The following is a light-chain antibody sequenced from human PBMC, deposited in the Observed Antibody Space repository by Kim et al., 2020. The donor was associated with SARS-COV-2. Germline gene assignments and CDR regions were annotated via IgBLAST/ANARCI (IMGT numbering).Light chain of an antibody. V-gene: IGKV1-39*01. CDR2: AAS. Sequence: DIRMTQSPSSLSASVGDRVTITCRASQNITTYLNWYQQKPGKAPKLLIYAASSLQSGVPSRFSGSGSGADFTLNISSLQPEDFATYYCQQSYSTPRTFGQGTKVDIK. CDR1: QNITTY. CDR3: QQSYSTPRT. J-gene: IGKJ1*01.